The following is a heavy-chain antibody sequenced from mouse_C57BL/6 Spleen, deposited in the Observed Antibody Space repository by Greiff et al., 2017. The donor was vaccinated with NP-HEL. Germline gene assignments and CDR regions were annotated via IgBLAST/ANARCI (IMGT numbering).Heavy chain of an antibody. CDR2: IHPSDSDT. CDR1: GYTFTSYW. CDR3: AGTAQATAWFAY. Sequence: VQLQQPGAELVKPGASVKVSCKASGYTFTSYWMHWVKQRPGQGLEWIGRIHPSDSDTNYNQKFKGKATLTVDKSSSTAYMQLSSLTSEYSAVYYCAGTAQATAWFAYWGQGTLVTVSA. D-gene: IGHD3-2*02. J-gene: IGHJ3*01. V-gene: IGHV1-74*01.